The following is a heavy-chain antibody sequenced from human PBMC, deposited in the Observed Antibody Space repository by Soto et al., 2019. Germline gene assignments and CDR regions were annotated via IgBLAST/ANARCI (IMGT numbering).Heavy chain of an antibody. CDR3: ARSPVDYGDLNWFDP. CDR2: ISSSSSYI. J-gene: IGHJ5*02. CDR1: GFTFSSYS. V-gene: IGHV3-21*01. D-gene: IGHD4-17*01. Sequence: ESGGGLVKPGGSLRLSCAASGFTFSSYSMNWVRQAPGKGLEWVSSISSSSSYIYYADSVKGRFTISRDNAKNSLYLQMNSLRAEDTAVYYCARSPVDYGDLNWFDPWGQGTLVTVSS.